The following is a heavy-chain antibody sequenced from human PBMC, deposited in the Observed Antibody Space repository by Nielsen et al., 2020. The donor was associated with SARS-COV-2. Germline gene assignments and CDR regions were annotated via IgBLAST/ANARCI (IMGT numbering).Heavy chain of an antibody. Sequence: SETLSLTCAVSGESFSGYYQWSWIRQPPGKGLEWIGEISHSGTTNYNPSLKSRVTMSLDSSKNQFSLKLRSVTAADTAVYFCARGEGFSVATIVSYYYYMDVWGKGTTVTVSS. D-gene: IGHD5-24*01. CDR1: GESFSGYY. V-gene: IGHV4-34*01. CDR2: ISHSGTT. CDR3: ARGEGFSVATIVSYYYYMDV. J-gene: IGHJ6*03.